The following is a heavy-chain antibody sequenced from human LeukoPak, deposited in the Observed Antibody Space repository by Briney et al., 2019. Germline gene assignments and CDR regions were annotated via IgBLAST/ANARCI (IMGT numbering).Heavy chain of an antibody. CDR1: GGSVSSGSYY. CDR3: ARDAVDTAMVKGVYYYGMDV. CDR2: IYYSGST. Sequence: SETLSLTCTVSGGSVSSGSYYWSWIRQPPGKGLEWIGYIYYSGSTNYNPSLKSRVTISVDTPKNQFSLKLSSVTAADTAVYYCARDAVDTAMVKGVYYYGMDVWGKGTTVTVSS. J-gene: IGHJ6*04. V-gene: IGHV4-61*01. D-gene: IGHD5-18*01.